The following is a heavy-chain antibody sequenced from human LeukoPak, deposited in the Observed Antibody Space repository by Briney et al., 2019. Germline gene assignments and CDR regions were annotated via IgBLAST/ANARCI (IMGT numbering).Heavy chain of an antibody. J-gene: IGHJ3*02. D-gene: IGHD2-2*01. CDR1: GYAFTSNG. Sequence: ASVKVSCMASGYAFTSNGISWVRQAPGQGLEWMGWISTYNGNTNYAQKLQGRVTLTTDTSTSTAYMELRSLRSDDTAVYYCAREHCSSTSCYRVNSFDIWGQGTMVTVSS. CDR2: ISTYNGNT. CDR3: AREHCSSTSCYRVNSFDI. V-gene: IGHV1-18*01.